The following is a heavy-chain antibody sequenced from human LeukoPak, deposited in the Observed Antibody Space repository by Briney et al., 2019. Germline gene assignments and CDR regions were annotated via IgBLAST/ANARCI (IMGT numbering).Heavy chain of an antibody. CDR2: ISGSGGST. CDR1: GFTFSSYA. D-gene: IGHD3-10*01. Sequence: PGGSLRLSCAASGFTFSSYAMSWVRQAPGKGLEWVSAISGSGGSTYYADSVKGRFTISRDNSKNTLYLQMNSLRAEDTAVYYCAKSGSVVRGGAATRNFDYWGQGTLVTVSS. J-gene: IGHJ4*02. V-gene: IGHV3-23*01. CDR3: AKSGSVVRGGAATRNFDY.